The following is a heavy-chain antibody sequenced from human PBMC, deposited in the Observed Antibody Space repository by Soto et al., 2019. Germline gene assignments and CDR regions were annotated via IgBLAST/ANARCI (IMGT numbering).Heavy chain of an antibody. CDR1: GFTFSSYG. J-gene: IGHJ6*02. Sequence: XGSLRLSCAAAGFTFSSYGMSWVRQAPGKGLEWVSAVSGSGGSVYYADSVRGRFTISRDNSKNTLYLQVNSLRAEDTAIYYCAKGSVVGADYSYGMDVWGQGTTVTVSS. D-gene: IGHD2-2*01. CDR2: VSGSGGSV. CDR3: AKGSVVGADYSYGMDV. V-gene: IGHV3-23*01.